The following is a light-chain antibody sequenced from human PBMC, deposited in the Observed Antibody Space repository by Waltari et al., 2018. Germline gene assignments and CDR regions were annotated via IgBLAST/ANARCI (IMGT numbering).Light chain of an antibody. V-gene: IGLV2-23*03. CDR1: RTDVGGYNL. CDR2: EGV. J-gene: IGLJ1*01. CDR3: CSYAGGSTFV. Sequence: QSALPQPASVSGSPGQSITISCTGTRTDVGGYNLASWYQQHQNKAPKLLIYEGVKRPLGVSNRFSGSKSGNTASLTISGLQAEDEADYYCCSYAGGSTFVFGTGTEVTVL.